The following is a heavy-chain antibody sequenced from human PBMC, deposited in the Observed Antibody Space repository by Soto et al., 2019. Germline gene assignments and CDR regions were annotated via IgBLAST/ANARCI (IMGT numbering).Heavy chain of an antibody. D-gene: IGHD4-4*01. CDR1: GFTFSDYV. J-gene: IGHJ6*02. CDR2: ISYDGSDK. Sequence: QVQLVESGGGVVQPGRSLRLSCAASGFTFSDYVMHWVRQAPGKGLEWVAIISYDGSDKYYADSVKGRFTISRDNSKNTLYLQMNSLRGEDTAGYYCGKDMLTTDYYYGMDVWGQGTTVTVSS. V-gene: IGHV3-30*18. CDR3: GKDMLTTDYYYGMDV.